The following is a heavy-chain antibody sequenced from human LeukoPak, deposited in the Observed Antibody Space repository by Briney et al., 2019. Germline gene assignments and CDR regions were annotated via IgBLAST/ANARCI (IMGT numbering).Heavy chain of an antibody. CDR3: ARDRNLGDAFDI. V-gene: IGHV4-34*01. CDR2: INHSGST. Sequence: SETLSLTCAVYGGSFSGYYWSWIRQPPGKGLEWIGEINHSGSTNYNPSLKSRVTISVDTSKNQFSLKLSSVTAADTAVYYCARDRNLGDAFDIWGQGTMVTVSS. CDR1: GGSFSGYY. J-gene: IGHJ3*02.